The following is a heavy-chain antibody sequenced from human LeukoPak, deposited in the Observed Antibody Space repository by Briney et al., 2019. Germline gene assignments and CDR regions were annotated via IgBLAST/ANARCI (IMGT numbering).Heavy chain of an antibody. CDR3: ARNYGRTSRYFDY. J-gene: IGHJ4*02. V-gene: IGHV1-2*02. CDR1: GYTFTDYY. D-gene: IGHD4-23*01. CDR2: ISPGTGGT. Sequence: ASVKVSCKGSGYTFTDYYIHWVRQAPGQGLELMGWISPGTGGTNYAQNFQGRVTMTRDTSISTAYMELSGLRSDDTALYFCARNYGRTSRYFDYWGQGPLVTVSS.